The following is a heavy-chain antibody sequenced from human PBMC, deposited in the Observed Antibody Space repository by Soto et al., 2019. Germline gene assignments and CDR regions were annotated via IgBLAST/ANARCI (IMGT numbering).Heavy chain of an antibody. J-gene: IGHJ6*04. CDR2: SSGYDGHT. Sequence: QVQLVQSGAEVRKPGASVKVSCKASGYTFTTYGISWVRQAPGQGLEWMGWSSGYDGHTKYAQKFQGRIIMTTDTSTSTVYMDLRSLRADDTAVYYCAREGEMPYYYYGLDVWGKGTTVTVSS. D-gene: IGHD3-16*01. CDR1: GYTFTTYG. CDR3: AREGEMPYYYYGLDV. V-gene: IGHV1-18*01.